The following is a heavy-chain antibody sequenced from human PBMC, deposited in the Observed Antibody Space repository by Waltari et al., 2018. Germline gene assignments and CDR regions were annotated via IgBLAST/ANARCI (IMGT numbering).Heavy chain of an antibody. J-gene: IGHJ4*02. Sequence: QVQLQESGPGLVKPSDTLSLTCAVSGYSISSNWWGWIRQPPGKGLEWIGYIYYSGSTNYNPSLKSRVTMSVDTSKNQVALRLSSVTALDTAMYYCARVKIDTSGIFDYWGQGTLVTVSS. D-gene: IGHD3-22*01. CDR3: ARVKIDTSGIFDY. V-gene: IGHV4-28*06. CDR2: IYYSGST. CDR1: GYSISSNW.